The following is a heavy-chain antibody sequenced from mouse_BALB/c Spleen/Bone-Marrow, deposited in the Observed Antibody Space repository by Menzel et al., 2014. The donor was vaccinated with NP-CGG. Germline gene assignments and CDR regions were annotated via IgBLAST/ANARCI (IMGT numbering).Heavy chain of an antibody. D-gene: IGHD2-1*01. V-gene: IGHV1S56*01. J-gene: IGHJ4*01. Sequence: VQLQRSGPELVKPGASVRISCKASGYTFTSYYIHWVKQRPGQGLEWIGWIYPGNVNTKYDEKFKGKATLTADKSSSTAYMQLSSLTSEDSAVYFCARWGNYGDYAMDYWGQGTSVTVSS. CDR1: GYTFTSYY. CDR3: ARWGNYGDYAMDY. CDR2: IYPGNVNT.